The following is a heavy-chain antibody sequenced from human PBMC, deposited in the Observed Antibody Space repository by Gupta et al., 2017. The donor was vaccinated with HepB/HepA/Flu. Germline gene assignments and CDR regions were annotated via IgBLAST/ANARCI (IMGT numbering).Heavy chain of an antibody. D-gene: IGHD3-22*01. Sequence: QLQLQESGPGLVKPSETLSLTCTVSGGSISSSSYYWGWIRQPPGKGLEWIGSIYYSGSTYYNPSLKRRVTISVDTSKNQFSLKLSSVTAADTAVYYCARRGYDSSGIFDYWGQGTLVTVSS. CDR1: GGSISSSSYY. J-gene: IGHJ4*02. CDR3: ARRGYDSSGIFDY. V-gene: IGHV4-39*01. CDR2: IYYSGST.